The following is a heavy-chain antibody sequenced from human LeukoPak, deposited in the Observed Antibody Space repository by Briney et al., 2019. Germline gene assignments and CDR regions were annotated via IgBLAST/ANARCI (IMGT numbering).Heavy chain of an antibody. D-gene: IGHD3-22*01. V-gene: IGHV3-66*01. J-gene: IGHJ3*02. CDR3: ARDPYYYYDSSGYSPGAFDI. Sequence: GGSLRLSCAASGLTVSSNYMSCVRQAPGGGLGWVSLLYIGGTTYYAESVKGRFTIARDNSKNTLYLQMNSLRAEDTAVYYCARDPYYYYDSSGYSPGAFDIWGQGTTVTVSS. CDR2: LYIGGTT. CDR1: GLTVSSNY.